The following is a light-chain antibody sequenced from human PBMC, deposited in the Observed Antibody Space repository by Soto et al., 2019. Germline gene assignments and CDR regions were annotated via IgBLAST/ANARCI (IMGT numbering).Light chain of an antibody. V-gene: IGKV3-15*01. CDR3: QQYIRWPLT. J-gene: IGKJ4*01. CDR2: GAS. CDR1: QSVRGN. Sequence: FVLTQSPGTLSLSPGERATLSCRASQSVRGNYVAWYQQKPGQAPRVLIYGASTRATGTPARFSGSGSGTEFTLTISSLQSEDFAVYYCQQYIRWPLTFGGGTKVEIK.